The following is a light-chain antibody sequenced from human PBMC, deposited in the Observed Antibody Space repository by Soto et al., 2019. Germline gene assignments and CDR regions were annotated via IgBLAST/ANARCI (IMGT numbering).Light chain of an antibody. V-gene: IGLV1-44*01. CDR1: SSNIGTSS. J-gene: IGLJ1*01. Sequence: QPELTQPPSASGTPGQTGTISCSRSSSNIGTSSVHWYKHLPGTAPKPLIYTNDQRPSGVPDRFSGSKSGTSASLAISGLQSEDEADYYCAVWDDSLNGHVFGAGTKVTVL. CDR2: TND. CDR3: AVWDDSLNGHV.